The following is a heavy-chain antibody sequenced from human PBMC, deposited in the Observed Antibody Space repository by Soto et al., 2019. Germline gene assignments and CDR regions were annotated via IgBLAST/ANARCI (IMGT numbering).Heavy chain of an antibody. CDR1: GGSFSGYY. D-gene: IGHD2-15*01. J-gene: IGHJ6*03. CDR3: GLLRLFYCSGGSCYPKTYYYYYMDV. V-gene: IGHV4-34*01. Sequence: KPSETLSLTCAVYGGSFSGYYWSWIRQPPGKGLEWIGEINHSGSTYYNPSLKSRVTISVDTSKNQFSLKLSSVTAADTAVYYCGLLRLFYCSGGSCYPKTYYYYYMDVWGKGTTVTVSS. CDR2: INHSGST.